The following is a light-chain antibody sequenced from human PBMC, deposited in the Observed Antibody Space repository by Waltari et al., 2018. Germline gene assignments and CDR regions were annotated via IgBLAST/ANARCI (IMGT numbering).Light chain of an antibody. J-gene: IGKJ1*01. Sequence: DIVMTQSPDSLAVSLGERATINCKSSQSVLYSSNNKDYLSWFQQKPGQPPKLLIYWASTREAGVPDRVSGSGSGTDFTLTISSPQAEDVAVYYCQQYYSTPRTFGQGTKVEIK. CDR3: QQYYSTPRT. V-gene: IGKV4-1*01. CDR2: WAS. CDR1: QSVLYSSNNKDY.